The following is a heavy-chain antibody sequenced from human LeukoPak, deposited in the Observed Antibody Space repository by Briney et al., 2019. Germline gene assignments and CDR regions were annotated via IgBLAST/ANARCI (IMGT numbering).Heavy chain of an antibody. CDR2: INPNSGGT. D-gene: IGHD4-17*01. Sequence: GASVKVSCKACGYIFTGYYMHWVRQAPGQGLEWMGWINPNSGGTNYAQKFQGRVTMTRDTSISTAYMELSRLRSDDTAVYYCARDSSAGYGDYDNYFDYWGQGTLITVSS. CDR1: GYIFTGYY. CDR3: ARDSSAGYGDYDNYFDY. V-gene: IGHV1-2*02. J-gene: IGHJ4*02.